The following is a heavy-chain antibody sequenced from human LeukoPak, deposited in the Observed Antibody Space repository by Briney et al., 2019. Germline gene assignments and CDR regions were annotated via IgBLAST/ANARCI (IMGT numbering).Heavy chain of an antibody. J-gene: IGHJ4*02. CDR3: ARFPYYDSSGY. Sequence: GGSLRLSCAASGFTFSSYSMNWVRQAPGKGLEWVSSISSGSSYIYYADSVKGRSTISRDNAKNSLYLQMNSLRAEDTAVYYCARFPYYDSSGYWGQGTLVTVSS. D-gene: IGHD3-22*01. V-gene: IGHV3-21*01. CDR2: ISSGSSYI. CDR1: GFTFSSYS.